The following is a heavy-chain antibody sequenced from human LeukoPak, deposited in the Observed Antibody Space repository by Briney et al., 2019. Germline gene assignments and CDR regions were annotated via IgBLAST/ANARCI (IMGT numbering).Heavy chain of an antibody. J-gene: IGHJ4*02. V-gene: IGHV4-4*07. Sequence: SETLSLTCAVYGGSFSGYYWSWIRQPAGKGLEWIGRIYTSGSTNYNPSLKSRVTISVDTSKNQFSLKLSSVTAADTAVYYCARDRSGDYDFDYWGQGTLVTVSS. CDR1: GGSFSGYY. CDR2: IYTSGST. D-gene: IGHD4-17*01. CDR3: ARDRSGDYDFDY.